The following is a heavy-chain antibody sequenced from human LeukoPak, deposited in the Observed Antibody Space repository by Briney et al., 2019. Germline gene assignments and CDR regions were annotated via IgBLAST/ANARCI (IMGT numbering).Heavy chain of an antibody. CDR3: ARSSVASFDY. CDR1: GFTFSSDW. J-gene: IGHJ4*02. D-gene: IGHD1-26*01. V-gene: IGHV3-7*01. CDR2: IKQDGSEK. Sequence: GGSLRLSCAASGFTFSSDWMSWVRQAPGKGLEWVANIKQDGSEKYYVDSVKGRFTISRDNAKNSLYLQMNSLRAEDTAVYYCARSSVASFDYWGQGTLVTVSS.